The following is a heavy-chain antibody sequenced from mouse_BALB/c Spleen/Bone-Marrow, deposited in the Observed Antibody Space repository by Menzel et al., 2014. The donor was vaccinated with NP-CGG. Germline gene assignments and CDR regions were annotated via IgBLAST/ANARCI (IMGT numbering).Heavy chain of an antibody. J-gene: IGHJ3*01. V-gene: IGHV1-54*01. CDR2: INPGSGGT. D-gene: IGHD2-14*01. CDR3: AREGNFRFDPY. CDR1: GYAFTNYL. Sequence: QVQLQQSGAELVRPGTSVKVSCKASGYAFTNYLIEWVKQRPGQGLEWIGVINPGSGGTNYNEKFKDKATLTADKSSTTAYMQLSSLTSDDSAVYFCAREGNFRFDPYWGQGTLVTVSA.